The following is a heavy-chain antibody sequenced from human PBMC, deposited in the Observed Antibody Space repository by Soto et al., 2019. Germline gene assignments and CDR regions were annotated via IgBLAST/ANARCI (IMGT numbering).Heavy chain of an antibody. Sequence: SETLSLTCAVSGYSISSGYYWGWIRQPPGKGLEWIGSIYHSGSTYYNPSLKSRVTISVDTSKNQFSLKLSSVTAADTAVYYCARDLPRYCSSTSCSPYYYYDMDVWGQGTTVTASS. CDR1: GYSISSGYY. D-gene: IGHD2-2*01. J-gene: IGHJ6*02. V-gene: IGHV4-38-2*02. CDR3: ARDLPRYCSSTSCSPYYYYDMDV. CDR2: IYHSGST.